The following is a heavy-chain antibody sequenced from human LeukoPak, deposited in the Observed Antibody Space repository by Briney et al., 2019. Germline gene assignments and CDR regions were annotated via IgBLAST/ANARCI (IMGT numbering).Heavy chain of an antibody. D-gene: IGHD2-21*01. Sequence: GGSLRLSCAASGFTFSRYGIHWVRQAPGKGLEWVAVISYDGGIKYYADSVNGRFTISRDNSKNTLYLQMNSLRAEDAAVYFCAKAPVTACRGAYCYPFDSWGQGTLVTVSS. J-gene: IGHJ4*02. CDR2: ISYDGGIK. V-gene: IGHV3-30*18. CDR1: GFTFSRYG. CDR3: AKAPVTACRGAYCYPFDS.